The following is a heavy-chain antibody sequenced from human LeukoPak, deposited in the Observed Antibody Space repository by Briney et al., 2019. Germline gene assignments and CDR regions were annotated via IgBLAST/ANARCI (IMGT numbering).Heavy chain of an antibody. CDR2: IYYSGST. CDR3: ARYDSSGYYYFDY. D-gene: IGHD3-22*01. Sequence: SETLFLTCTVSGGSISSYYWSWIRQPPGKGLEWIGYIYYSGSTNYNPSLKSRVTISVDTSKNQFSLKLSSVTAADTAVYYCARYDSSGYYYFDYWGQGTLVTVSS. J-gene: IGHJ4*02. CDR1: GGSISSYY. V-gene: IGHV4-59*01.